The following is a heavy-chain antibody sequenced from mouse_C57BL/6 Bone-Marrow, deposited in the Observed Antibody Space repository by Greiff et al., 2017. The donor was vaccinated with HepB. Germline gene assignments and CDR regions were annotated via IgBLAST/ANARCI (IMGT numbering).Heavy chain of an antibody. D-gene: IGHD2-3*01. Sequence: EVKLVESGGGLVQSGRSLRLSCATSGFTFSDFYMEWVRQAPGKGLEWIAASRNKANDSTTEYSASVKGRFIVSRDTSQSLLDLQLNALRAEDTVVYYCARDDGYLPFDYWGQGTTLTVSS. CDR1: GFTFSDFY. J-gene: IGHJ2*01. CDR2: SRNKANDSTT. V-gene: IGHV7-1*01. CDR3: ARDDGYLPFDY.